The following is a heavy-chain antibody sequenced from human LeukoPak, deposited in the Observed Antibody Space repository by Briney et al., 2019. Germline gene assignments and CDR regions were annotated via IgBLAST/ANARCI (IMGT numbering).Heavy chain of an antibody. D-gene: IGHD3-10*01. J-gene: IGHJ6*03. CDR3: AREYYYGSGSYYPYYMDV. V-gene: IGHV3-48*02. CDR2: ISSSSSTI. Sequence: PGGSLRLSCAASGFTFSSYSMNWVRQAPGKGLEWVSYISSSSSTIYYADSVKGRLTISRDNAKNSLYLQMNSLRDEDTAVYYCAREYYYGSGSYYPYYMDVWGKGTTVTVSS. CDR1: GFTFSSYS.